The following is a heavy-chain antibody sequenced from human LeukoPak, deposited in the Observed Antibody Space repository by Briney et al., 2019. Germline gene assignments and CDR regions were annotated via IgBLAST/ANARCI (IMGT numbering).Heavy chain of an antibody. Sequence: GRSLRLSCVASGFIFEHYGMTWVRQAPGKGLEWVSGIKWNGGSTGYADSVKGRFTISRDNAKNSLYLQMNSLRGEDTALYFCARNYGGYDGTDYWGQGTLVTVSS. V-gene: IGHV3-20*04. CDR3: ARNYGGYDGTDY. J-gene: IGHJ4*02. D-gene: IGHD5-12*01. CDR2: IKWNGGST. CDR1: GFIFEHYG.